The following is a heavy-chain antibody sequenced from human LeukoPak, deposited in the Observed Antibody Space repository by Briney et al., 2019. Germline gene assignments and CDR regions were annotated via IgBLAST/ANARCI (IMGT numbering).Heavy chain of an antibody. CDR2: ISSSSSYI. D-gene: IGHD6-19*01. J-gene: IGHJ4*02. CDR1: GFTFSSYS. V-gene: IGHV3-21*01. Sequence: PGGSLRLSCAASGFTFSSYSMNWVRQAPGKGLEWVSSISSSSSYIYYADSVKGRFTISRDNAKNSLYLQMNSLRAEDTAGYHCARDRGIAVAGNWGQGTLVTVSS. CDR3: ARDRGIAVAGN.